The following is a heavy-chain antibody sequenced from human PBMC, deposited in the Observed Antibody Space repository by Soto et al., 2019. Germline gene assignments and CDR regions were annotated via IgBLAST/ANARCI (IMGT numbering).Heavy chain of an antibody. J-gene: IGHJ4*02. D-gene: IGHD5-12*01. CDR1: GGSISSGGYS. CDR3: AAGGGLPRYS. V-gene: IGHV4-30-2*01. Sequence: QLQLQESGSGLVKPSQTLSLTCAVSGGSISSGGYSWSWIRQPPGKGLEWIGYIYHSGSTYYNPSLTIRVTIAVDRSKNQFSLKLSSLTAADTAVYYCAAGGGLPRYSWGQGTLVTVSS. CDR2: IYHSGST.